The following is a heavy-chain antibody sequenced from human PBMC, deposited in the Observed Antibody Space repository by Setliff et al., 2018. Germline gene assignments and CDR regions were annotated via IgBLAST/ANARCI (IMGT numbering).Heavy chain of an antibody. CDR3: ASYGSNY. Sequence: PSETLSLTCAVSGYSISSGYYWGWIRQPPGKGLEWIGSIYHSGSTYYNPSLKSRVTISVDTSKNQFSLKLSSVTAADTAVYYCASYGSNYWGQGTLVTVS. CDR1: GYSISSGYY. V-gene: IGHV4-38-2*01. J-gene: IGHJ4*02. D-gene: IGHD1-26*01. CDR2: IYHSGST.